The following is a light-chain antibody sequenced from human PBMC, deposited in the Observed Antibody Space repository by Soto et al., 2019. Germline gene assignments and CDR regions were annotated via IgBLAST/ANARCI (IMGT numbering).Light chain of an antibody. V-gene: IGKV4-1*01. CDR3: QLYTYWPQT. CDR2: WAS. J-gene: IGKJ1*01. Sequence: DIVMVRSPGCVTISLGDGAAIKCKSSQIVLYSSDNKNYLAWYQQKPGQPPKLLIYWASTRESGVPDRFSGSGSGTDFPLTIISLQFEDFAQYHCQLYTYWPQTFAQGTNLDIK. CDR1: QIVLYSSDNKNY.